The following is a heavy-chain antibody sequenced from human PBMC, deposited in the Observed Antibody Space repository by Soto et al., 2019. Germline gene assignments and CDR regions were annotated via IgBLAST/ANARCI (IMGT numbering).Heavy chain of an antibody. D-gene: IGHD4-17*01. J-gene: IGHJ6*02. CDR2: IIPIFGTA. CDR1: GGAFSSYA. CDR3: ARCTVNTAHYYYAMDV. V-gene: IGHV1-69*13. Sequence: SVWVSCKASGGAFSSYAISWVRQAPGQGLEWMGGIIPIFGTANYAQKFQGRVTITADESTSTAYMELSSLRSEDTAVYYCARCTVNTAHYYYAMDVWRQGTWVTFS.